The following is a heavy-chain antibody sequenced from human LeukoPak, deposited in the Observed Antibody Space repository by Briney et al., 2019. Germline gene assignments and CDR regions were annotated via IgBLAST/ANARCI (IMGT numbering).Heavy chain of an antibody. CDR3: ARRYSSSQGRYFQH. J-gene: IGHJ1*01. Sequence: SETLSLTCAVYGGSFSGYYWSWIRQPPGKGLEWIGEINHSGSTNYNPSLKSRVTISVDTSKNQFSLKLSSVTAADTAVYYCARRYSSSQGRYFQHCGQGTLVTVSS. CDR2: INHSGST. D-gene: IGHD6-13*01. V-gene: IGHV4-34*01. CDR1: GGSFSGYY.